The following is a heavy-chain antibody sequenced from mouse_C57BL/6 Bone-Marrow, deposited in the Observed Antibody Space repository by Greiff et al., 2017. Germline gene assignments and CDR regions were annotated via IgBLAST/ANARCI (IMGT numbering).Heavy chain of an antibody. V-gene: IGHV3-6*01. CDR1: GYSITSGYY. CDR3: ARDPFITTVVAYYFDY. J-gene: IGHJ2*01. CDR2: ISYDGSN. Sequence: EVQLQQSGPGLVKPSQSLSLTCSVTGYSITSGYYWNWIRQFPGNKLEWMGYISYDGSNNYNPSLKNRISITRDTSKNQFFLKLNSVTTEDTATYYCARDPFITTVVAYYFDYWGQGTTLTVSS. D-gene: IGHD1-1*01.